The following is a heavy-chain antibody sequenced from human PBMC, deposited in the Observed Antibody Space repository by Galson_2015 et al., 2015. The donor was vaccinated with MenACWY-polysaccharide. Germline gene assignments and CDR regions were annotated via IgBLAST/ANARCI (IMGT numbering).Heavy chain of an antibody. D-gene: IGHD1-26*01. CDR2: ISSGGDTT. J-gene: IGHJ4*02. V-gene: IGHV3-23*02. Sequence: SLRLSCAASGFNFSMYVMTWVRQALGKGLEWVSAISSGGDTTYYIDSVKGRFTISRDNSKDTVHLQMDSLRAEDTALYYCVKGGWADNWGQGTLVTVSS. CDR1: GFNFSMYV. CDR3: VKGGWADN.